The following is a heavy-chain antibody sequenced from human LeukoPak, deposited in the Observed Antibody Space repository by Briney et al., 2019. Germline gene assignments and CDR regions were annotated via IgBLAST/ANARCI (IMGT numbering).Heavy chain of an antibody. CDR1: GFTFSGYS. V-gene: IGHV3-48*01. D-gene: IGHD3-9*01. CDR3: AKRLIGYYMYSY. J-gene: IGHJ4*02. CDR2: IISSSSTI. Sequence: GGSLRLSCAASGFTFSGYSMNWVRQAPGKGLEWVSYIISSSSTIYYADSVKGRFTISRDNAKNSLYLQMNSLRAEDTAVYYCAKRLIGYYMYSYWGQGTLVTVSS.